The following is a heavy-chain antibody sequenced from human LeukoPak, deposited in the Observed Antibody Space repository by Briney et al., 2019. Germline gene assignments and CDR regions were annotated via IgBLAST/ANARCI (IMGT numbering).Heavy chain of an antibody. V-gene: IGHV3-30-3*01. D-gene: IGHD6-13*01. CDR3: ARGLATAAAY. Sequence: GGSLRLSCAASGFTFSSYAMHWVRQAPGKGLEWVAVISYDGSNKYYADSVKGRFTISRDNAKNSVYLQMNRLRGEDTAIYYCARGLATAAAYWGQGTLVTVSS. CDR1: GFTFSSYA. J-gene: IGHJ4*02. CDR2: ISYDGSNK.